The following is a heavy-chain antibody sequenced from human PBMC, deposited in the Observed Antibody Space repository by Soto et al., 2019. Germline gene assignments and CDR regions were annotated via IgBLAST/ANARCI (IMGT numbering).Heavy chain of an antibody. V-gene: IGHV4-34*01. CDR3: ARGRGEVDY. Sequence: SETLSLTCAVYGGSFNDYYWNWIRQPPGKGLEWIGEIKHGGNTNYNPSLKTRVTMSLDTSKNQVSLKLTSVTAADTAVYYCARGRGEVDYWGQGTQVTVSS. D-gene: IGHD3-16*01. CDR1: GGSFNDYY. J-gene: IGHJ4*02. CDR2: IKHGGNT.